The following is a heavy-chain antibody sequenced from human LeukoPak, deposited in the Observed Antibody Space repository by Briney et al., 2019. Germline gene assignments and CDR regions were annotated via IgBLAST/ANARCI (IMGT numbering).Heavy chain of an antibody. D-gene: IGHD1-1*01. CDR2: INWIGDTT. CDR1: GFTFDDYG. CDR3: ATNPPGRTYLQD. J-gene: IGHJ1*01. Sequence: GGSLRLSCAASGFTFDDYGMTWVRQVPGKGLEWIAEINWIGDTTRYGDSVKGRFTISRDNAKDSLDLQINSLRVEDTAFYYCATNPPGRTYLQDWGQGTLVTVSS. V-gene: IGHV3-20*04.